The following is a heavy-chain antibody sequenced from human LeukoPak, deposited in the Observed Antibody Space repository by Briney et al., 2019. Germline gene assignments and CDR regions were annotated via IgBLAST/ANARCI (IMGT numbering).Heavy chain of an antibody. V-gene: IGHV1-2*02. D-gene: IGHD3-3*01. Sequence: ASVKVSCKASGYTFTGYYINWVRQAPGQGLEWMGWINPNSGGTNYAQKFQGRVTMTSDTSISTAYMELSSLRSDDTAVYYCARGIDEWLYLNYWGQGALVTVSS. J-gene: IGHJ4*02. CDR2: INPNSGGT. CDR1: GYTFTGYY. CDR3: ARGIDEWLYLNY.